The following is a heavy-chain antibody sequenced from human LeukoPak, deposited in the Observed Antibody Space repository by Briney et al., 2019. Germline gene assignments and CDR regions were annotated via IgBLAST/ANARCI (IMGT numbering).Heavy chain of an antibody. CDR3: AVIAVAGRGYFDY. J-gene: IGHJ4*02. V-gene: IGHV4-61*02. D-gene: IGHD6-19*01. CDR1: GGSISSGSYC. CDR2: IYSSGST. Sequence: SETLSLTCTVSGGSISSGSYCWSWIRQPAGKGLGCIGRIYSSGSTNYNASLESRATISVDTSKNQFSLKLSSVTTADTAVDYCAVIAVAGRGYFDYWGQGILVTVSS.